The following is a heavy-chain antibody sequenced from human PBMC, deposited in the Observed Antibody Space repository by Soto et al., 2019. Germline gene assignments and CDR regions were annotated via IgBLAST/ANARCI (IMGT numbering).Heavy chain of an antibody. D-gene: IGHD4-17*01. CDR3: ARDRDYGDYSNWFDP. Sequence: ASVKVSCKSSGYTFTSYGISWVRHAPGQGLEWMGWISAYNGNTNYAQKLQGRVTMTTDTSTSTAYMELRSLRSDDTAVYYCARDRDYGDYSNWFDPWGQGTLVTV. CDR2: ISAYNGNT. V-gene: IGHV1-18*01. CDR1: GYTFTSYG. J-gene: IGHJ5*02.